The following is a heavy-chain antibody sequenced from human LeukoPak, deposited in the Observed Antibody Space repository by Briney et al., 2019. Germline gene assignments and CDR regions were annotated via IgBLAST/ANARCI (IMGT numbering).Heavy chain of an antibody. CDR1: GYTFTGYY. CDR3: ARDLGYRTITMVRGVIGGFGGMDV. D-gene: IGHD3-10*01. CDR2: INPNSGGT. J-gene: IGHJ6*04. Sequence: GASVKVSCKASGYTFTGYYMHWVRQAPGQGLEWMGWINPNSGGTNYAQKFQGWVTMTRDTSISTAYMELSRLRSDDTAVYYCARDLGYRTITMVRGVIGGFGGMDVWGKGTTVTVSS. V-gene: IGHV1-2*04.